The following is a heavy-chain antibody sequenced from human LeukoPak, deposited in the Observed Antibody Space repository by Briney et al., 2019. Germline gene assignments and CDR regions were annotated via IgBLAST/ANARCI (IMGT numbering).Heavy chain of an antibody. V-gene: IGHV3-7*01. Sequence: GGSLRLSWAASGFTFSSYWLSWVRQTPGKGLEWVANIKQDGSEKYCVDSVKGRFTISRDNAENSLYLQMNSLRAEDTAVYFCARGPLQYCSGTSCYFDPWGQGTLVTVSS. J-gene: IGHJ5*02. CDR3: ARGPLQYCSGTSCYFDP. CDR2: IKQDGSEK. D-gene: IGHD2-2*01. CDR1: GFTFSSYW.